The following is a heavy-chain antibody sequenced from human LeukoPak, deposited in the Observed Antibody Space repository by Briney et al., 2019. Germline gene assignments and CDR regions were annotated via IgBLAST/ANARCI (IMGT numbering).Heavy chain of an antibody. CDR2: IYYSGST. V-gene: IGHV4-39*07. CDR1: GGSISSSGYY. J-gene: IGHJ4*02. D-gene: IGHD4-23*01. CDR3: ARGRTTVGKVYYFDY. Sequence: PSETLSLTCTVSGGSISSSGYYWGWIRQPPGKGLEWIASIYYSGSTYYNPSLKSRVTISVDTSKNQFSLKLSSVTAADTAVYYCARGRTTVGKVYYFDYWGQGTLVTVSP.